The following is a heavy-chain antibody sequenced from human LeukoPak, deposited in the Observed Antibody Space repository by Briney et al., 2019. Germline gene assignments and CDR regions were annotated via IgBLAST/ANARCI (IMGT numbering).Heavy chain of an antibody. CDR1: GFTFSSYG. CDR3: AKDRWELPSFFDY. CDR2: IWYDGSNK. J-gene: IGHJ4*02. D-gene: IGHD1-26*01. Sequence: GGSLRLSCAASGFTFSSYGMHWVHQAPGKGLEWVAVIWYDGSNKYYADSVKGRFTISRDNSKNTLYLQMNSLRAEDTAVYYCAKDRWELPSFFDYWGQGTLVTVSS. V-gene: IGHV3-33*06.